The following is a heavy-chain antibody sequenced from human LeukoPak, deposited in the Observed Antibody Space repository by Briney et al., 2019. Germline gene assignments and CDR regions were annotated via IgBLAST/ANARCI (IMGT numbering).Heavy chain of an antibody. J-gene: IGHJ6*02. D-gene: IGHD3-10*01. CDR2: ISGSGGST. Sequence: GGSLRLSCAASGFTFSTYAMSWVRQAPGKGREGVSAISGSGGSTYYADSVKGRFTISRDNSKNTLYLQMNSLRGDDTAVYYCAKAHGSGSSYYYYYGVDVWGQGTTVTVSS. CDR1: GFTFSTYA. V-gene: IGHV3-23*01. CDR3: AKAHGSGSSYYYYYGVDV.